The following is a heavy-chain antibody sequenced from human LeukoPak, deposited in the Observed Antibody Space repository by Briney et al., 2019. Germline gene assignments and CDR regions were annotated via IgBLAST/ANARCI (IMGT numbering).Heavy chain of an antibody. CDR1: GFTFSSYW. D-gene: IGHD3-3*01. CDR3: AREIFGVVIMGPLDY. CDR2: IKQDGSEK. J-gene: IGHJ4*02. V-gene: IGHV3-7*01. Sequence: GGSLRLSCAASGFTFSSYWMSWVRQAPGKRLEWVANIKQDGSEKYYVDSVKGRFTISRDNAKNSLYLQMNSLRAEDTAVYYCAREIFGVVIMGPLDYWGQGTLVTVSS.